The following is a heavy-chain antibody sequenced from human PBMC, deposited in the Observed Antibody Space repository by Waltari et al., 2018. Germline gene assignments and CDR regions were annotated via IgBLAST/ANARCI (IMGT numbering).Heavy chain of an antibody. CDR1: GTSVRRGFY. CDR2: INFSGKK. V-gene: IGHV4-38-2*02. CDR3: ARGTDYDSSGYYYKHFDP. J-gene: IGHJ5*02. D-gene: IGHD3-22*01. Sequence: QVQVQESGPGLVMPSAPLSLSCLVPGTSVRRGFYWACIRRSPEKGLEWIGSINFSGKKFYSPSLRGRVTLSVDTSKNEVSLSLTSVTAADSAIYFCARGTDYDSSGYYYKHFDPWGQGTHVTVSS.